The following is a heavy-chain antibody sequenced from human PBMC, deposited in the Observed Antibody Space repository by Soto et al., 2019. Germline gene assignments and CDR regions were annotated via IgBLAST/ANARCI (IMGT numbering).Heavy chain of an antibody. J-gene: IGHJ6*02. CDR3: AXRTYXXLDV. V-gene: IGHV4-4*01. CDR2: IYHSGST. Sequence: QVQLQESGPGLVKPPGTLSLTCAVFGGSISSTNWWTWVRQPPGKGLEWIGEIYHSGSTNYNPSLKSRVTISVDKSKNQFSLKLSXXTAADTAVXXXAXRTYXXLDVWGQGTTVTVSS. CDR1: GGSISSTNW.